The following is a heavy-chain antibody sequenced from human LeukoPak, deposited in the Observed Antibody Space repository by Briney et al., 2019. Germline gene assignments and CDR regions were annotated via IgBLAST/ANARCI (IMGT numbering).Heavy chain of an antibody. CDR1: GFTFSSYW. D-gene: IGHD3-22*01. CDR2: INHSGST. CDR3: ARGEDYDSSGYYGY. Sequence: GSLRLSCAASGFTFSSYWKSWVRQPPGKGLEWIGEINHSGSTNYNPSLKSRVTISVDTSKNQFSLKLSSVTAADTAVYYCARGEDYDSSGYYGYWGQGTLVTVSS. V-gene: IGHV4-34*01. J-gene: IGHJ4*02.